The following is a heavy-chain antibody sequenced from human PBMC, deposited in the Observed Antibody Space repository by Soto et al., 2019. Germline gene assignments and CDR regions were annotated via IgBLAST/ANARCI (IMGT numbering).Heavy chain of an antibody. CDR1: GYRFTNYW. CDR2: IYPGDSDT. Sequence: GESLKISCKGSGYRFTNYWIGWVRQMPGKGLEWMGIIYPGDSDTRYSPSFQGQVTISADKSISTAYLQWSSLKASDTAMYYCARGGSSTSSIYYGMDVWGQGTTVTVSS. CDR3: ARGGSSTSSIYYGMDV. D-gene: IGHD2-2*01. J-gene: IGHJ6*02. V-gene: IGHV5-51*01.